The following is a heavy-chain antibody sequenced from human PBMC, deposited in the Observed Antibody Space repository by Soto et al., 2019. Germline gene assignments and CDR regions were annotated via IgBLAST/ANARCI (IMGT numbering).Heavy chain of an antibody. Sequence: EVQLLESGGGLVQPGGSLRLSCNASGLIFSNYNMHWVRQAPGTGLEWISYITKNSDIIYYADSVKGRFIISRDNAKNSLFLQMNSLRDEDTAVYYCVTKDSRFYDYAWGALDIWGHGTLVTVSS. D-gene: IGHD3-16*01. CDR2: ITKNSDII. J-gene: IGHJ3*02. V-gene: IGHV3-48*02. CDR1: GLIFSNYN. CDR3: VTKDSRFYDYAWGALDI.